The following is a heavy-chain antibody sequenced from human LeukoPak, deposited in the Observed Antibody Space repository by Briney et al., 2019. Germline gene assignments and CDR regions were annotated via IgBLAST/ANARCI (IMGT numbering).Heavy chain of an antibody. Sequence: SETLSLTCTVSGGSISSYYWSWIRQPPGKGLEWTGYIYYSGSTNYNPSLKSRVTISVDTSKNQFSLKLSSVTAADTAVYYCARGGTMVAYYDFRSGTRGFDYWGQGTLVTVSS. CDR3: ARGGTMVAYYDFRSGTRGFDY. D-gene: IGHD3-3*01. CDR1: GGSISSYY. J-gene: IGHJ4*02. V-gene: IGHV4-59*01. CDR2: IYYSGST.